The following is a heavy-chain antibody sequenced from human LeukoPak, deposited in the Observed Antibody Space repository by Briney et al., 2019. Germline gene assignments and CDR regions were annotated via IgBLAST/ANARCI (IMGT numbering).Heavy chain of an antibody. D-gene: IGHD2-15*01. J-gene: IGHJ6*02. Sequence: SETLSLTRTDSGGSISSYYWSWIRQPPGKGLEWIGYIYYSGSTSYNPSLKSRVTIPVDASKSQFSLKLSAVTAADTAVYYCARDRKGSCDSYSYYYYYGMDVWGQGTTVTVSS. V-gene: IGHV4-59*01. CDR3: ARDRKGSCDSYSYYYYYGMDV. CDR2: IYYSGST. CDR1: GGSISSYY.